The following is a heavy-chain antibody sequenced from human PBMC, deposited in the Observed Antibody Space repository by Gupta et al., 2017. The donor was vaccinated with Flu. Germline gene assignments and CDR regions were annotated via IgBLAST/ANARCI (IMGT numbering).Heavy chain of an antibody. CDR2: ISGSGGAT. J-gene: IGHJ4*02. D-gene: IGHD3-16*01. CDR3: AKGPRGTYVDNYFDY. V-gene: IGHV3-23*01. Sequence: MTWVRQAPGKGLEWISVISGSGGATKYADSVKGRFTISRDNSKNTLFLQMNGLRAEDTAVYYCAKGPRGTYVDNYFDYWAREPWSPSP.